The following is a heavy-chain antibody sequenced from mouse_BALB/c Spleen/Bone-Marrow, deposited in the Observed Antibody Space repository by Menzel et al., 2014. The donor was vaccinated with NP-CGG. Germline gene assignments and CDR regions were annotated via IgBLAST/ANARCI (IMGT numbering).Heavy chain of an antibody. CDR3: ARWGGYGNYDAMDY. D-gene: IGHD2-10*02. Sequence: VQLQQSGPSLVKPSQTLSLTCSVTGDSITSGYWNWIRKFPGNKLEYMGYISYSGSTHYNPSLKSRISITRDTSKNQYYLQLNSVTTEDTATYYCARWGGYGNYDAMDYWGQGTSVTVSS. J-gene: IGHJ4*01. CDR2: ISYSGST. CDR1: GDSITSGY. V-gene: IGHV3-8*02.